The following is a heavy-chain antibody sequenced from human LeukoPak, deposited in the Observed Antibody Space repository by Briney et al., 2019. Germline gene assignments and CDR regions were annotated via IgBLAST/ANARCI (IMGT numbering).Heavy chain of an antibody. D-gene: IGHD1-20*01. J-gene: IGHJ4*02. CDR3: ARDAPPYYNWNRPHDY. V-gene: IGHV1-69*04. Sequence: ASVKVSCKASGGTFSSYAISWVGQAPGQGLELMGRIIPILGIANYAQKFQGRVTITADKSTSTAYMELSSLRSEDTAVYYCARDAPPYYNWNRPHDYWGQGTLVTVSS. CDR1: GGTFSSYA. CDR2: IIPILGIA.